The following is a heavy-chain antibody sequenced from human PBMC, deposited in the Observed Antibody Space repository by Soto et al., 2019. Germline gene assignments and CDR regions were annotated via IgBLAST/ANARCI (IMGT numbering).Heavy chain of an antibody. V-gene: IGHV2-5*02. Sequence: QITLKESGPPLVKPTQTLTLTCTFSGFSLSTSGVGVGWIRQPPGKALEWLALIYWDDDKRYSPSLKSRLTITKDTSKTQVVLTMTNMDPVDTATYYCAHKAVDTVVVGFDYWGQGTLVTVSS. CDR2: IYWDDDK. D-gene: IGHD2-2*03. CDR3: AHKAVDTVVVGFDY. CDR1: GFSLSTSGVG. J-gene: IGHJ4*02.